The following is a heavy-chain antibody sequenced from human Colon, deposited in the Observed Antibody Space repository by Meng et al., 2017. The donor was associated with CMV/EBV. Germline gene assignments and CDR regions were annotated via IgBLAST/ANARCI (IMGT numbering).Heavy chain of an antibody. V-gene: IGHV3-74*03. J-gene: IGHJ3*01. CDR1: GFSLSSYW. D-gene: IGHD3-3*01. CDR3: ARGMLESRTDAFDV. Sequence: SGFSLSSYWIHWVRQAPGKGLVWVSRISIQGTTTTYADSVRGRFAISRDSAKNTVYLQMNSLRDEDTAMYYCARGMLESRTDAFDVWGQGTLVTVSS. CDR2: ISIQGTTT.